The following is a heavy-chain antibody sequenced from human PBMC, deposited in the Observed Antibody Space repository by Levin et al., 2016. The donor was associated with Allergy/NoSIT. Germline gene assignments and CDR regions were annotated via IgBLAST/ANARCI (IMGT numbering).Heavy chain of an antibody. Sequence: SVKVSCKASGGTFSSYAISWVRQAPGQGLEWMGRIIPILGIANYAQKFQGRVTITADKSTSTAYMELSSLRSEDTAVYYCAREAGDYYGSGSYYNWGQGTLVTVSS. CDR3: AREAGDYYGSGSYYN. CDR1: GGTFSSYA. CDR2: IIPILGIA. J-gene: IGHJ4*02. D-gene: IGHD3-10*01. V-gene: IGHV1-69*04.